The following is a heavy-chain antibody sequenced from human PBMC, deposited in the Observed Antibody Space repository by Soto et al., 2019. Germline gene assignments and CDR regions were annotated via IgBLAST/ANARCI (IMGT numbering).Heavy chain of an antibody. D-gene: IGHD1-7*01. CDR1: GYTFTNYG. CDR3: AKDSGFGWNYVYYFDY. J-gene: IGHJ4*02. CDR2: ISAYNGNT. Sequence: QVQLVQSGAEVKKPGASVKVSCKASGYTFTNYGISWVRQAPGQGLEWMGWISAYNGNTNYVQKLQGRVTMTSDTSTSTAYMELRSLRSDDTAVYYCAKDSGFGWNYVYYFDYWGQGTLVTVSS. V-gene: IGHV1-18*01.